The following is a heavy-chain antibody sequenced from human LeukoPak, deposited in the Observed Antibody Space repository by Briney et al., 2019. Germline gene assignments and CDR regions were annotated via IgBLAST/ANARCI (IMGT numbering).Heavy chain of an antibody. J-gene: IGHJ5*02. CDR2: IMPLFGTA. CDR1: GGTFNNSA. V-gene: IGHV1-69*05. Sequence: SVKVSCKTSGGTFNNSAISWVRQAPGQGLEWLGGIMPLFGTAGYAQKFQGRVTITKDESTRTVYLELTSLTSDDTAVYYCARDVHGGYGSGWFDPWGQGTLVTVSS. D-gene: IGHD5-12*01. CDR3: ARDVHGGYGSGWFDP.